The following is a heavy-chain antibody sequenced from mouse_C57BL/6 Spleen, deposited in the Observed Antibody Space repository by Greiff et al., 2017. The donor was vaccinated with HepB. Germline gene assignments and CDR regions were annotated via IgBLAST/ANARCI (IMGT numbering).Heavy chain of an antibody. V-gene: IGHV1-15*01. CDR2: IDPETGGT. CDR3: TREGVYSNWFAY. J-gene: IGHJ3*01. Sequence: QVQLKQSGAELVRPGASVTLSCKASGYTFTDYEMHWVKQTPVHGLEWIGAIDPETGGTAYNQKFKGKAILTADKSSSTAYMELRSLTSEDSAVYYCTREGVYSNWFAYWGQGTLVTVSA. CDR1: GYTFTDYE. D-gene: IGHD2-5*01.